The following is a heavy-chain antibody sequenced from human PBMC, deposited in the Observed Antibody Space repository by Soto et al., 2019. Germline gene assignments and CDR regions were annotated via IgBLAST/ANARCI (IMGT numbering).Heavy chain of an antibody. Sequence: QVQLQQSGPGLLKPSETLSLTCSVSGGSITDNYWTWIRQSPGKGLEWVGYIYYTGITNYNPSLKRPVTISLDRYKNQFSLKLDSVTAADTAVYYCARALDYDFWGGRNWFDPWGQGTLVTVSS. D-gene: IGHD3-3*01. CDR2: IYYTGIT. CDR3: ARALDYDFWGGRNWFDP. J-gene: IGHJ5*02. CDR1: GGSITDNY. V-gene: IGHV4-59*01.